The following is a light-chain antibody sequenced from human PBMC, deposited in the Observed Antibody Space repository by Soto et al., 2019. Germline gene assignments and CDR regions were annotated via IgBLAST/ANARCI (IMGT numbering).Light chain of an antibody. CDR2: AAS. J-gene: IGKJ5*01. CDR1: QSISSY. Sequence: DIQMTQSPSSLSASVIDRVTMTCRASQSISSYLNWYQQKPGKAPKLLIYAASSLQSGVPSRFSGSGSGTDFTLTISSLQPEDFATYYCQQSYSTPSITFGQGTRLEI. CDR3: QQSYSTPSIT. V-gene: IGKV1-39*01.